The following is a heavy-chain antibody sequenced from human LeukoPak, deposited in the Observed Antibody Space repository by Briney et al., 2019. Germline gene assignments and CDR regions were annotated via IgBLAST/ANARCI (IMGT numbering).Heavy chain of an antibody. CDR2: IYTSGST. Sequence: TPSQTLSLTCTVSGGSIRTGSYYWSWIRQPAGKGLEWIGRIYTSGSTNYNPSLKSRVTISVDTSKNQFSLKLSSVTAADTAVYYCARDLGRMVRGKVPNYYMDVWGKGTTVTVSS. CDR1: GGSIRTGSYY. D-gene: IGHD3-10*01. CDR3: ARDLGRMVRGKVPNYYMDV. J-gene: IGHJ6*03. V-gene: IGHV4-61*02.